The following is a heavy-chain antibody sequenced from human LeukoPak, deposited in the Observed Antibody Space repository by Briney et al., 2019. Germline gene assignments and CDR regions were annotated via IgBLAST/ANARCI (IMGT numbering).Heavy chain of an antibody. CDR2: INHSGST. CDR3: VRSYNYGPLV. Sequence: PSETLSLTCAVYGGSFSDYYWSWIRQPPGKGLEWIGEINHSGSTNYNPSLKSRVTISVDTSKNQFSLKLSSVTAADTAVYYCVRSYNYGPLVWGQGTTVTVSS. D-gene: IGHD5-24*01. CDR1: GGSFSDYY. J-gene: IGHJ6*02. V-gene: IGHV4-34*01.